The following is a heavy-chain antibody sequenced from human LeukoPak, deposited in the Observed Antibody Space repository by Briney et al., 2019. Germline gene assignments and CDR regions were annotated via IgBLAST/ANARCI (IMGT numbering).Heavy chain of an antibody. V-gene: IGHV4-34*01. Sequence: TSETLSLTCAVYGGSFSGYYWSWIRQPPGKGLEWIGEINHSGSTNYNPSLKSRLTISVDTSKNQFSLKLSSVTAADTAVYYCARLHDYGDYYADYWGQGTLVTVSS. CDR3: ARLHDYGDYYADY. CDR2: INHSGST. J-gene: IGHJ4*02. D-gene: IGHD4-17*01. CDR1: GGSFSGYY.